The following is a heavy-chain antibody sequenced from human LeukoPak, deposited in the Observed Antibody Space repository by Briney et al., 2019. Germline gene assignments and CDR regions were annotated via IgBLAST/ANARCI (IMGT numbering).Heavy chain of an antibody. CDR2: INHSGST. CDR3: ASYSSSYSYNWFDP. Sequence: SETLSLTCAVYGGSFSGYYWSWIRQPPGKGLEWIGEINHSGSTNYNPSLKSRVTISVDTSKNQFSLKLSSVTAADTAVYYCASYSSSYSYNWFDPWGQGTLVTVSS. CDR1: GGSFSGYY. J-gene: IGHJ5*02. V-gene: IGHV4-34*01. D-gene: IGHD6-6*01.